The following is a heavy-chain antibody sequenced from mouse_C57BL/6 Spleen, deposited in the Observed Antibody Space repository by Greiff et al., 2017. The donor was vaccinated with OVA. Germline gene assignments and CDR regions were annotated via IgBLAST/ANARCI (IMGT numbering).Heavy chain of an antibody. CDR1: GFSLTSYG. J-gene: IGHJ2*01. CDR2: IWSGGST. D-gene: IGHD2-5*01. CDR3: AKNERSDYSNYFDY. Sequence: QVQLQQSGPGLVQPSQSLSITCTVSGFSLTSYGVHWVRQSPGKGLERLGVIWSGGSTDYNAAFISRLSISKDNTRSQVFFKRNSQQADDTAIYYCAKNERSDYSNYFDYWGQGTTLTVSS. V-gene: IGHV2-2*01.